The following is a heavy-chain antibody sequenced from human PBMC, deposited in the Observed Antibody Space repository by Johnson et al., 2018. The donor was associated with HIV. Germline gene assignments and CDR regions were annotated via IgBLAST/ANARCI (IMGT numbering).Heavy chain of an antibody. CDR3: ARVSNHAFDI. V-gene: IGHV3-33*08. Sequence: QVQLVESGGGVVQPGRSLRLACVASGFTFNRYGLHWVRQAPGKGLEWVAGIWYGGSNKYYTVSVKGRFTIPRDNSKKTLYLQMNSLRAEDTAVYYCARVSNHAFDIWGQGTMVTVSS. CDR1: GFTFNRYG. CDR2: IWYGGSNK. J-gene: IGHJ3*02.